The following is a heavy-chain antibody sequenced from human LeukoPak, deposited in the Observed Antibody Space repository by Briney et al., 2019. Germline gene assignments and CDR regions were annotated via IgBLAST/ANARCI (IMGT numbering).Heavy chain of an antibody. J-gene: IGHJ4*02. CDR2: ISGSGGTI. D-gene: IGHD5-18*01. CDR3: AKTYVDTTFFDS. Sequence: GGSLRLSCVASGFSFSNYAINCVRQAPGKGLEWVSAISGSGGTIFYADSVKCRFAISRDNSKNTLYLQMTSLRAEDTAVYYCAKTYVDTTFFDSWGQGTRVTVSS. V-gene: IGHV3-23*01. CDR1: GFSFSNYA.